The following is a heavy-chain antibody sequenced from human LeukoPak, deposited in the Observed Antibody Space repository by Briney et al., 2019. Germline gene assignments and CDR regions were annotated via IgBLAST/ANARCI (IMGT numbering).Heavy chain of an antibody. CDR3: ASGGYYYGSGSYYNWFDP. CDR2: IYPGDSDT. Sequence: GESLKISCKGSGYSFINYWIDWVRQMPGKGLEWMGNIYPGDSDTRYSPSFQGQVTISADKSINTAYLQWSSLEASDTAMYYCASGGYYYGSGSYYNWFDPWGQGTLVTVSS. D-gene: IGHD3-10*01. V-gene: IGHV5-51*01. J-gene: IGHJ5*02. CDR1: GYSFINYW.